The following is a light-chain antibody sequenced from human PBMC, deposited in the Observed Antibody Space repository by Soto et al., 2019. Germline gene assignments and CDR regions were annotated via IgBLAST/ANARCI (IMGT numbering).Light chain of an antibody. CDR2: GAS. Sequence: EIVLTQSPGTLSLSPGERATLSCRDSQSFNSNYLAWYRRKPGQAPSLLIYGASTRATGIPGRFSGSGSGTDFTLTITKLEPEDFAVYYCLQYGSSPPTFGRGTKVEIK. CDR1: QSFNSNY. J-gene: IGKJ1*01. V-gene: IGKV3-20*01. CDR3: LQYGSSPPT.